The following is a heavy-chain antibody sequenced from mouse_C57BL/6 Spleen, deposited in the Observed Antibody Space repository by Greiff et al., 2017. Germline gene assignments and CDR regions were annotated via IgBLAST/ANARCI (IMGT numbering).Heavy chain of an antibody. CDR2: ISYDGSN. J-gene: IGHJ3*01. V-gene: IGHV3-6*01. CDR3: ARVDGGAY. CDR1: GYSITSGYY. Sequence: DVQLQESGPGLVKPSQSLSLTCSVTGYSITSGYYWNWIRQFPGNKLEWMGYISYDGSNNYNPSLKNRISITRDTSKNQFFLKLNSVTTEDTATYYCARVDGGAYWGQGTLVTVSA.